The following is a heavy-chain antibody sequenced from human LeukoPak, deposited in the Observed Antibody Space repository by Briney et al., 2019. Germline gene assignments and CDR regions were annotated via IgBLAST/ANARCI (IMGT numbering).Heavy chain of an antibody. J-gene: IGHJ4*02. CDR2: INSDGSST. D-gene: IGHD2-21*02. Sequence: GGSLRLSCAASGFTFTIYWIHWVRQAPGKGLVWVSRINSDGSSTSYADSVKGRFTISRDNAKNTLYLQMNSLRAEDTAVYYCARGASIVVVTATRPRNPTIDYWGQGTLVTVSS. CDR1: GFTFTIYW. V-gene: IGHV3-74*01. CDR3: ARGASIVVVTATRPRNPTIDY.